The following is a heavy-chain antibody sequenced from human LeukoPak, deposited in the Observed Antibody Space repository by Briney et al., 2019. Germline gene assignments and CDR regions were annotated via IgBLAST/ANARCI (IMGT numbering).Heavy chain of an antibody. V-gene: IGHV3-23*01. J-gene: IGHJ6*02. CDR3: AKENGIGYYYGMDV. CDR1: GFTLSSYA. D-gene: IGHD1-1*01. CDR2: ISGSGGST. Sequence: GGSLRLSRAASGFTLSSYAMSWVRQAPGKGLEWVSAISGSGGSTYYADSVKGRFTISRDNSKNTLYLQMNSLRAEDTAVYYCAKENGIGYYYGMDVWGQGTTVTVSS.